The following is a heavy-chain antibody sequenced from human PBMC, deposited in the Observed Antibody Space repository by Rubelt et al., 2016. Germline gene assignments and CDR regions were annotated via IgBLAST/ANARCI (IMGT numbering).Heavy chain of an antibody. Sequence: QVQLQQWGAGLLKPSETLSLTCAVYGGSFSGYYWSWIRQPPGKGLEWIGEINHSGSTNYNPSLKSRVTISVDTAKTQFLLKLSSVTAADTAVYYCARGKEGLGVTMMDYWGQGTLVTVSS. V-gene: IGHV4-34*01. CDR2: INHSGST. CDR3: ARGKEGLGVTMMDY. J-gene: IGHJ4*02. CDR1: GGSFSGYY. D-gene: IGHD3-22*01.